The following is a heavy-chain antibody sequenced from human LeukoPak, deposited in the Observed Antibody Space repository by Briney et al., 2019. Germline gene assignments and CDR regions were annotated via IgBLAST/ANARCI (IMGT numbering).Heavy chain of an antibody. CDR1: GFTLSSHG. CDR2: IWYDGSIT. Sequence: GGSLRLSCAASGFTLSSHGMHWVRQAPGKGLEWVAIIWYDGSITQYAESVKGRFTISRDVSKNTPYLQMNSLRAEDTALYYCARTTTTALDIWGQGTMVTASS. J-gene: IGHJ3*02. CDR3: ARTTTTALDI. V-gene: IGHV3-33*01. D-gene: IGHD1-1*01.